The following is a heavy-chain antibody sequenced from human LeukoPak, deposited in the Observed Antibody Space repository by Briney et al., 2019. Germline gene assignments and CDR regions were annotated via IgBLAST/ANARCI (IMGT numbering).Heavy chain of an antibody. V-gene: IGHV3-23*01. D-gene: IGHD3-3*01. J-gene: IGHJ4*02. Sequence: QSGGSLRLSCAASGFTFSSYAMNWVRQAPGKGLEWVSAISGSGGSTYYADSVKGRFTISRDNSKNTLYLQMNSLRAEDTAVYYCARALYRYDFWSGYQFDYWGQGTLVTVSS. CDR1: GFTFSSYA. CDR3: ARALYRYDFWSGYQFDY. CDR2: ISGSGGST.